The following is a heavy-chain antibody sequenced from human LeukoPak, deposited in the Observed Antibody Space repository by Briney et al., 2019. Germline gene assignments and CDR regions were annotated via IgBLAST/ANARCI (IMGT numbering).Heavy chain of an antibody. Sequence: GGSLRLSCAASGFTVSSNYMSWVRQAPGKGLEWVSVIYSGGSTYYADSVKGRFTISRDNSKNTLYLQMNSLRAEDTAVYYCARDGDCSSTSCYNRDFDYWGQGTLVTVSS. J-gene: IGHJ4*02. V-gene: IGHV3-66*01. CDR1: GFTVSSNY. CDR3: ARDGDCSSTSCYNRDFDY. CDR2: IYSGGST. D-gene: IGHD2-2*02.